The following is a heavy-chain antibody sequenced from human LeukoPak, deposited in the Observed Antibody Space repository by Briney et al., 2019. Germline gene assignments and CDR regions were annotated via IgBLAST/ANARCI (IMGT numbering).Heavy chain of an antibody. J-gene: IGHJ4*02. D-gene: IGHD2-2*01. CDR2: IYYSGST. Sequence: SQTLSLTCTVSGGSISSGGYYWSWIRQHPGKGLEWIGYIYYSGSTYYNPSLKSRVTISADTSKNQFSLKLSSVTAADTAVYYCARGLIPATDNYFDYWGQGTLVTVSS. CDR3: ARGLIPATDNYFDY. V-gene: IGHV4-31*03. CDR1: GGSISSGGYY.